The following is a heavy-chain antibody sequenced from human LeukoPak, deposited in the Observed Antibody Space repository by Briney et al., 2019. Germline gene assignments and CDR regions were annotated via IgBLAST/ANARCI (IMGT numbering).Heavy chain of an antibody. D-gene: IGHD3-3*01. J-gene: IGHJ5*02. V-gene: IGHV4-31*03. CDR2: IYYSGST. CDR1: GGSISSGDYS. CDR3: ARVRFLERSFDP. Sequence: PSETLSLTCTVSGGSISSGDYSWNWIRQHPGKGLEWIGYIYYSGSTYYNPSLKSRVTISIDTSKNQFSLKLTSVTAADTAVYSCARVRFLERSFDPWGQGSLVTVSS.